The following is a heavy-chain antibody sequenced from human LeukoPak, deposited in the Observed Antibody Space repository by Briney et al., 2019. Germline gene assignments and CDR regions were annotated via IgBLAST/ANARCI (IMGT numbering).Heavy chain of an antibody. V-gene: IGHV3-66*01. D-gene: IGHD1-26*01. CDR1: GFTVSNNY. CDR3: ARGLVVGGTGVWAFDI. CDR2: IYKVGNT. Sequence: PGGSLRLSCAASGFTVSNNYMSWVRQAPGKGLGWVSVIYKVGNTFYADFVKGRFTISRDNSKNILYLQMNGLRAEDTALYYCARGLVVGGTGVWAFDIWGQGTMVTVSP. J-gene: IGHJ3*02.